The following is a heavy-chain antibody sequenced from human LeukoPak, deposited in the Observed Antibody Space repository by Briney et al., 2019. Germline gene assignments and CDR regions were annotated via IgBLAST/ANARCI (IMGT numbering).Heavy chain of an antibody. CDR3: ATGLLAYCGGDCHAFDY. CDR1: GYTFTGYD. J-gene: IGHJ4*02. V-gene: IGHV1-8*01. CDR2: MNPNSGNT. Sequence: ASVKVSCKASGYTFTGYDINWVRQATGQGLEWMGWMNPNSGNTGYAQKFQGRVTMTEDTSTDTAYMELSSLRSEDTAVYYCATGLLAYCGGDCHAFDYWGQGTLVTVSS. D-gene: IGHD2-21*02.